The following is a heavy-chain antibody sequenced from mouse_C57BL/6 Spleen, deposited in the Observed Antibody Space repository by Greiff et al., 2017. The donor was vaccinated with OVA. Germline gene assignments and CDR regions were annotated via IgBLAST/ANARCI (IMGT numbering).Heavy chain of an antibody. J-gene: IGHJ1*03. CDR3: ARRGGYPWYFDV. V-gene: IGHV1-18*01. Sequence: VQLQQSGPELVKPGASVKIPCKASGYTFTDYNMDWVKPSHGKSLEWIGDINPNNGGTIYNQKFKGKATLTVDKSSSTAYMELRSLTSEDTAVYYCARRGGYPWYFDVWGTGTTVTVSS. CDR2: INPNNGGT. D-gene: IGHD2-2*01. CDR1: GYTFTDYN.